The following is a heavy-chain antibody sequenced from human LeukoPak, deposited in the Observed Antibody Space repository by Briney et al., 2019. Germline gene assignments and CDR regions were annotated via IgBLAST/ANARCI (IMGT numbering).Heavy chain of an antibody. CDR1: GGSISSSNW. J-gene: IGHJ4*02. V-gene: IGHV4-4*02. CDR3: ARGVVPAATWDYYFDY. D-gene: IGHD2-2*01. CDR2: IYHSGST. Sequence: SGTLSLTCAVSGGSISSSNWWSWVRQPPGKGLEWIGEIYHSGSTNYSPSLKSRVTISEDKSKNQFSLKLSSVTAADTAVYYCARGVVPAATWDYYFDYWGQGTLVTVSS.